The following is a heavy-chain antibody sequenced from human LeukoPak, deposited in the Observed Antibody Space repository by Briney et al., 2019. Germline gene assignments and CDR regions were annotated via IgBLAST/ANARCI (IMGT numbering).Heavy chain of an antibody. J-gene: IGHJ4*02. V-gene: IGHV1-2*02. CDR1: GYTFTGYY. D-gene: IGHD5-18*01. Sequence: ASVKVSCKASGYTFTGYYMHWVRQAPGQGLEWMGWINPNSGGTNYAQKFQGRVTMTRDTSISTAYMELSRLRSDDTAVYYCASSADTAMSYFDYWGQGTLVTVSS. CDR2: INPNSGGT. CDR3: ASSADTAMSYFDY.